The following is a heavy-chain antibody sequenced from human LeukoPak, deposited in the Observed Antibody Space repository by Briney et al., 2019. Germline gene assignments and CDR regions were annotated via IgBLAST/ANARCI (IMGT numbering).Heavy chain of an antibody. J-gene: IGHJ4*02. V-gene: IGHV1-69*13. CDR3: ARPVYHYKTVGYYSLERPFDH. D-gene: IGHD3-22*01. CDR1: GGAFTSYA. CDR2: FIPFFGTA. Sequence: SVKVSCXASGGAFTSYAISWLRQAPGQGLEWMGGFIPFFGTAKYAQKFQGRVTITADEYSSTAYMELSGLRSQDTAVYYCARPVYHYKTVGYYSLERPFDHWGQGTLVTVSS.